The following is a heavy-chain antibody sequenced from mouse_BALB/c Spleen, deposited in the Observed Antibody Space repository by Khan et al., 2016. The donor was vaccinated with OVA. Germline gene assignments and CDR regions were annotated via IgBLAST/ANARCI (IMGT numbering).Heavy chain of an antibody. Sequence: QVQLKQSGAELAKPGASVKMSCKASGYTFANYWMHWVKQRPGQGLEWIGYINPSTDYTEYNQKFKDKATLTADKSSSTAYMQLTSLKSEDSALYYCVNHGSSSAWFTYWGQGTLVTVSA. D-gene: IGHD1-1*01. CDR3: VNHGSSSAWFTY. J-gene: IGHJ3*01. CDR2: INPSTDYT. V-gene: IGHV1-7*01. CDR1: GYTFANYW.